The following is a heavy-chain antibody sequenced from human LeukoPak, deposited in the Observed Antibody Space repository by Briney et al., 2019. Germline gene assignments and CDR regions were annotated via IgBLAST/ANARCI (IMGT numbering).Heavy chain of an antibody. V-gene: IGHV3-23*01. D-gene: IGHD3-22*01. CDR1: GFIFSSYA. CDR3: AKTVRDSSGYKDY. Sequence: QTGGSLRLSCAASGFIFSSYAMNWVRQAPGKGLEWVSAISGSGGSTYYADSVKGRFTISRDNPKNTLYLQMNSLGAEDTAVYYCAKTVRDSSGYKDYWGQGTLVTVSS. CDR2: ISGSGGST. J-gene: IGHJ4*02.